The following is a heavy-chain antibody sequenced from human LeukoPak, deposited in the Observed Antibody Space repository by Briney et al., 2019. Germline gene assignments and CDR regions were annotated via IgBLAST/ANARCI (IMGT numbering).Heavy chain of an antibody. J-gene: IGHJ4*01. CDR2: IRYDGSNT. D-gene: IGHD3-10*01. V-gene: IGHV3-30*02. CDR1: GFSFSHFG. Sequence: PGGSLRLSCAASGFSFSHFGIHWVRQAPGKGLEWVGFIRYDGSNTYYAASVKGRFTISRDNSNNTLYVQMNSLRVEDTATYYCAKDKTRIGSTSGFDYWGHGTLVTVSS. CDR3: AKDKTRIGSTSGFDY.